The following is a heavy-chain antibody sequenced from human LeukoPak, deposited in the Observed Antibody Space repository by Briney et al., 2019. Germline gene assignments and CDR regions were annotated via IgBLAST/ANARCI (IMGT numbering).Heavy chain of an antibody. CDR3: ARGSTAMGNYYYYYMDV. Sequence: SETLSLTCTVSGYSISSGYYWGWIRQPPGKGLEWIGSIYHSGSTYYNPSLKSRVTISVDTSKNQFSLKLSSVTAADTAVYYCARGSTAMGNYYYYYMDVWGKGTTVTVSS. D-gene: IGHD5-18*01. J-gene: IGHJ6*03. V-gene: IGHV4-38-2*02. CDR1: GYSISSGYY. CDR2: IYHSGST.